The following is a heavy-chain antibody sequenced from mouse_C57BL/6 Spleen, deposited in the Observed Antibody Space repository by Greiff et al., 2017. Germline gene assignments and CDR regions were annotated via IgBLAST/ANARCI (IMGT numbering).Heavy chain of an antibody. CDR3: ARSSYYYGSSDGYFDV. CDR2: INPGSGGT. V-gene: IGHV1-54*01. D-gene: IGHD1-1*01. Sequence: QVQLQQSGAELVRPGTSVKVSCKASGYAFTNYLIEWVKQRPGQGLEWIGVINPGSGGTNYNEKFKGKAPLTADKSSSTAYMQLSSLTSEDSAVYFCARSSYYYGSSDGYFDVWGTGTTVTVSS. CDR1: GYAFTNYL. J-gene: IGHJ1*03.